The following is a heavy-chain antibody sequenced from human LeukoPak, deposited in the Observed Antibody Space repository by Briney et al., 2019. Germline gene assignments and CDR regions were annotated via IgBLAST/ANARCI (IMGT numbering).Heavy chain of an antibody. D-gene: IGHD2-8*01. CDR2: IYTSGST. V-gene: IGHV4-61*02. CDR3: ARDPGYCTNGVCSDYFDY. Sequence: SQTLSLTCTVSGGSISSGSYDWGWIRQPAGKGLEWIERIYTSGSTNYNPSLKSRVTISVDTSKNHFSLKLSSVTAADTAVYYCARDPGYCTNGVCSDYFDYWGQGTLVTVSS. J-gene: IGHJ4*02. CDR1: GGSISSGSYD.